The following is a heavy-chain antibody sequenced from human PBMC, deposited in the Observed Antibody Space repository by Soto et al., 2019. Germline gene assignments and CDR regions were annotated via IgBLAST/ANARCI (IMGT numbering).Heavy chain of an antibody. CDR3: SRGSLCGYYGAFDV. CDR1: SGSFTGHF. D-gene: IGHD3-10*01. CDR2: INPTRGT. Sequence: QVQLQQWGAGLLRPSETLSLTCAVSSGSFTGHFWNWIRQPPGKGLEWIGEINPTRGTNYNPSLKTRVAIFIETATNQFSLTLTSVTAADTAIYFCSRGSLCGYYGAFDVWGQGTMVTVSS. J-gene: IGHJ3*01. V-gene: IGHV4-34*01.